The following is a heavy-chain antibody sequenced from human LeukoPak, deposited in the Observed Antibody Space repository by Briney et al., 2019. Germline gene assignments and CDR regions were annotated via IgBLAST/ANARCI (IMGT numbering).Heavy chain of an antibody. CDR2: IYTSGST. V-gene: IGHV4-4*07. Sequence: SETLSLTCTVSGGSISSYYWSSIRQPAGKGLEWIGRIYTSGSTNYNPSLKSRVTMSVDTSKNQFSLKLSSVTTADTAVYYCARALGYSSGWGYYYYMDVWGKGTTVTVSS. D-gene: IGHD6-19*01. CDR1: GGSISSYY. CDR3: ARALGYSSGWGYYYYMDV. J-gene: IGHJ6*03.